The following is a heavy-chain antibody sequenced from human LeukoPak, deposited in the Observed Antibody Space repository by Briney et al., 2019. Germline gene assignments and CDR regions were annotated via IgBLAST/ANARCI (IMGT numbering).Heavy chain of an antibody. CDR3: ARVGIQLYSYYYMDV. D-gene: IGHD5-18*01. V-gene: IGHV3-7*01. CDR2: IHPDGGEK. CDR1: GFGFSGYW. J-gene: IGHJ6*03. Sequence: GGSLRLSCAASGFGFSGYWMSWVRQAPGKGLEWVANIHPDGGEKYYVDSVKGRFTISRDNAKNSLYLQMNSLRAEDTAVYYCARVGIQLYSYYYMDVWGRGTAVTVS.